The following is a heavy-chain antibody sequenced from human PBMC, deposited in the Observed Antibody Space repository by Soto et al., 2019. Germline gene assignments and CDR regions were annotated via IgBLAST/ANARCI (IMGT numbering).Heavy chain of an antibody. CDR3: ARVVAAAGTRWFDP. CDR1: GFTFSSYW. Sequence: ESGGGLVQPGGSLRLSCAASGFTFSSYWMSWVRQAPGKGLEWVANIKQDGSEKYYVDSVKGRFTISRDNAKNSLYLQMNSLRAEDTAVYYCARVVAAAGTRWFDPWGQGTLVTVSS. CDR2: IKQDGSEK. J-gene: IGHJ5*02. V-gene: IGHV3-7*01. D-gene: IGHD6-13*01.